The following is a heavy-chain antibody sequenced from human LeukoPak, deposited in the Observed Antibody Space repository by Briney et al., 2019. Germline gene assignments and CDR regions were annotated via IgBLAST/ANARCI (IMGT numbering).Heavy chain of an antibody. CDR2: ISYDGSNK. J-gene: IGHJ4*02. V-gene: IGHV3-30*04. CDR1: GFTFSSYA. CDR3: ARDLRPSGSYSQSDY. Sequence: GGSLRLSCAASGFTFSSYAMHWVRQAPGKGLGWVAVISYDGSNKYYADSVKGRFTISRVNSKNTLYLQMNSLRAEDTAVYYCARDLRPSGSYSQSDYWGQGTLVTVSS. D-gene: IGHD1-26*01.